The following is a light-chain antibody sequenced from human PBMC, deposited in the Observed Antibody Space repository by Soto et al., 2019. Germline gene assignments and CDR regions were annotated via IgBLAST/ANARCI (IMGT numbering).Light chain of an antibody. CDR2: GAS. V-gene: IGKV3-15*01. CDR1: QSVSSN. J-gene: IGKJ2*01. CDR3: QQYNNWPPRNT. Sequence: EIVMTQSPATLSVSPGERATLSCRASQSVSSNLAWYQQKPGQAPRLFIYGASTRATGIPARFSGSGSGTEFTLTISSLQSEDFAVYYCQQYNNWPPRNTFGQGTKLEIK.